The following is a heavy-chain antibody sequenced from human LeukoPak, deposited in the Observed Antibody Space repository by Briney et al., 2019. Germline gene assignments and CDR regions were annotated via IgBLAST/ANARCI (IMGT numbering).Heavy chain of an antibody. V-gene: IGHV3-21*01. CDR3: ARAVAGTMVIDY. D-gene: IGHD6-19*01. CDR2: ISSSSRYI. CDR1: GFTFSSYS. J-gene: IGHJ4*02. Sequence: PGGSLRLSCAASGFTFSSYSMSSVRQAPGKGLEWVSSISSSSRYIYYADSVKGRFTISRDNAKNSLYLQMNSLRAEDTAVYYCARAVAGTMVIDYWGQGTLVTVSS.